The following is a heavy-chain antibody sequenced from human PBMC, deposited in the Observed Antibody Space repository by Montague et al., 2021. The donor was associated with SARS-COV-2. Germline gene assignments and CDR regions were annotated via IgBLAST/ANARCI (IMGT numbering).Heavy chain of an antibody. D-gene: IGHD3-22*01. CDR1: GGPFSDYF. Sequence: SETLSLTCAVYGGPFSDYFWTWIRQPPGKGLEWIWEINHRGTSNYNPSLKSRVSISVDTSKNQFSLYLGSVTAADTAVYYCARGRQHFNMIVVVMTGGEYYFDYWGQGTLVTVSS. J-gene: IGHJ4*02. CDR3: ARGRQHFNMIVVVMTGGEYYFDY. CDR2: INHRGTS. V-gene: IGHV4-34*01.